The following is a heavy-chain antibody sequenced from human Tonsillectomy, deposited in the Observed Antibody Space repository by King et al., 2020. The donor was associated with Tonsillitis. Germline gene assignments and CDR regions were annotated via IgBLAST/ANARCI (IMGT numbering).Heavy chain of an antibody. V-gene: IGHV1-69*01. D-gene: IGHD3-10*01. J-gene: IGHJ4*02. CDR2: IIPIFGTA. CDR3: ARDNRELLWFGDPPIFAY. Sequence: VQLVQSGAEVKKPGSSVKVSCKASGGTFSSYAISWVRQAPGQGLEWMGGIIPIFGTANYAQKFQGRVTITADESTSTAYMELSSLRSEDTAVYYCARDNRELLWFGDPPIFAYWGQGTLVTVSS. CDR1: GGTFSSYA.